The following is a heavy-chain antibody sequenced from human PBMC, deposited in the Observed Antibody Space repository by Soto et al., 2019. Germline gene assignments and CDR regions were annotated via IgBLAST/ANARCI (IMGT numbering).Heavy chain of an antibody. CDR1: GFTFSSNG. Sequence: GGSLRLSCAASGFTFSSNGMHWVRQAPGKGLEWMAVISYDGSNKYYADSVKGRFTISRDNSKNTLYLQMNSLRAEDTAVYYCAKADYDILTGQDYYGLDVWGQGTTVTSP. CDR2: ISYDGSNK. V-gene: IGHV3-30*18. D-gene: IGHD3-9*01. J-gene: IGHJ6*02. CDR3: AKADYDILTGQDYYGLDV.